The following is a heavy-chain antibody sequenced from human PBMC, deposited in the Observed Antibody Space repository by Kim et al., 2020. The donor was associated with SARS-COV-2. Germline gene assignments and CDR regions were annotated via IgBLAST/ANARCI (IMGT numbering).Heavy chain of an antibody. V-gene: IGHV1-8*01. D-gene: IGHD3-3*01. Sequence: ASVKVSCKASGYTFTSYDINWVRQATGQGLEWMGWMNPNSGNTGYAQKFQGRVTMTRNTSISTAYMELSSLRSEDTAVYYCARASKHPVTIFGVVIKVYYGMDVWGQGTTVTDSS. CDR3: ARASKHPVTIFGVVIKVYYGMDV. J-gene: IGHJ6*02. CDR2: MNPNSGNT. CDR1: GYTFTSYD.